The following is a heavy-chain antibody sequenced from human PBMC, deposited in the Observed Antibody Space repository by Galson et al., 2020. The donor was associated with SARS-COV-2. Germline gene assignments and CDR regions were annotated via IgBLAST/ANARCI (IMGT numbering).Heavy chain of an antibody. Sequence: TGGSLRLSCAASGFTFSMYDMHWVRQAPGKGLEYVSSISSNGGSTYYANSVKGRFTISRDNSKYTLYLQMGSLRAEDLAVYYCARESSGIYYGLDYWGQGTLVTVSS. J-gene: IGHJ4*02. CDR1: GFTFSMYD. V-gene: IGHV3-64*01. CDR3: ARESSGIYYGLDY. CDR2: ISSNGGST. D-gene: IGHD1-26*01.